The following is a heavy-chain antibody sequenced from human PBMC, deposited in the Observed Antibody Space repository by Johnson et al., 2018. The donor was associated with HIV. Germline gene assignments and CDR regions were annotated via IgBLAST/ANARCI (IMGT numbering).Heavy chain of an antibody. V-gene: IGHV3-30*02. Sequence: QVQLVESGGGVVQPGRSLRLSCAVSGFTFSSYAMHWVRQAPGKGLEWVAFIRYDGNSKYYIDSVKGRFTVSRDNSKNTLYLQMNSLRAEDTAVYYCAREGGLTGAFDIWGQGTMVTVSS. J-gene: IGHJ3*02. CDR1: GFTFSSYA. CDR3: AREGGLTGAFDI. CDR2: IRYDGNSK. D-gene: IGHD3-16*01.